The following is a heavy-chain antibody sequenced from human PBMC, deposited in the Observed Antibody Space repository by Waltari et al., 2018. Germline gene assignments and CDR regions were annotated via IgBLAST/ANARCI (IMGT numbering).Heavy chain of an antibody. Sequence: QVQLQQWGAGLLKPSETLSLSCAVYGGPLSSYFWSWIRQSPRKGLEWIGEINHRGRTTYNPALRGRVTISVRTSKNQFSLKLSSVTAADTAVYYCVRGAFEFYSSSFGKGGWFDPWGQGTPVTVSS. CDR2: INHRGRT. CDR1: GGPLSSYF. J-gene: IGHJ5*02. CDR3: VRGAFEFYSSSFGKGGWFDP. V-gene: IGHV4-34*01. D-gene: IGHD3-10*01.